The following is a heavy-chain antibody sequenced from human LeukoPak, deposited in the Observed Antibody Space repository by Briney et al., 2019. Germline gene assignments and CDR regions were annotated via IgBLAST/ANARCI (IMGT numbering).Heavy chain of an antibody. Sequence: GGSLRLSCVASGFTFSDAWMSWVRQAPGKGLEWVGRIKSKIDGGTIEYAAPVKGRFTISRDDSRNTRNLQMNSLKTEDTGVYYCTTRRQDGWWGQGTLVTVSS. V-gene: IGHV3-15*01. CDR3: TTRRQDGW. J-gene: IGHJ4*02. CDR2: IKSKIDGGTI. CDR1: GFTFSDAW. D-gene: IGHD2-15*01.